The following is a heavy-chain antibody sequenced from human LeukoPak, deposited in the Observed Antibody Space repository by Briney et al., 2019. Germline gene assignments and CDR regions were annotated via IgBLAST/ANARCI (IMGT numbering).Heavy chain of an antibody. J-gene: IGHJ4*02. CDR1: GFTFSSYS. D-gene: IGHD5-24*01. V-gene: IGHV3-21*01. CDR2: ISSSSSYI. CDR3: ARARDGYPIGYFDY. Sequence: GGPLRLSCAASGFTFSSYSMNWVRQAPGKGLEWVSSISSSSSYIYYADSVKGRSTISRDNAKNSLYLQMNSLRAEDTAVYYSARARDGYPIGYFDYWGQGTLVTVSS.